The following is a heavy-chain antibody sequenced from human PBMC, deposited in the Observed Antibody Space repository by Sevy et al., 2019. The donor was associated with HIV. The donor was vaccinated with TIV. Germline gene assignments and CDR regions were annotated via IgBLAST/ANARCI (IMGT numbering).Heavy chain of an antibody. D-gene: IGHD3-9*01. J-gene: IGHJ4*02. CDR3: ARDILRYFDWPTRGEY. V-gene: IGHV3-21*01. CDR1: GFTFSSYT. CDR2: ISSGSDYI. Sequence: GGSLRLSCAASGFTFSSYTMNWVRQAPGKGLEWVSSISSGSDYIYYADSVEGRFTISRDNAKNSLFLQMSSLRAEDTAVYYCARDILRYFDWPTRGEYWGQGTLVTVSS.